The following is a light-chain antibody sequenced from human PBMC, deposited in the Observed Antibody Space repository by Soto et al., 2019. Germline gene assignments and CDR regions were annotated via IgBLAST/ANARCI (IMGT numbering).Light chain of an antibody. CDR1: ESIANY. V-gene: IGKV1-5*01. J-gene: IGKJ1*01. CDR3: QQYSSYWT. CDR2: DAA. Sequence: DIQMTQSPSTLSAFVGDRVTITCRASESIANYLAWYQHRPGKAPKLLIFDAANLQSRVPSRFSGSGSGTEFTLPISSVQPHDVATYHCQQYSSYWTFGQGTKVEIK.